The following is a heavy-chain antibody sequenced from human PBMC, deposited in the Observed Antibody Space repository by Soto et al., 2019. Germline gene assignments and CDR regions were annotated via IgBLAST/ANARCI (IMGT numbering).Heavy chain of an antibody. J-gene: IGHJ4*02. V-gene: IGHV4-61*01. D-gene: IGHD3-22*01. CDR3: AREFYYDSRGIGFDS. CDR1: GGSVRGGSYY. CDR2: FYSSGSP. Sequence: SETLSLTCTVSGGSVRGGSYYRNWNQQPPGKGLEWIGDFYSSGSPHHNPSLKNRVSISEDRSKNEFSLKLSSVTAADTAIYYCAREFYYDSRGIGFDSWGQGTLVTVSS.